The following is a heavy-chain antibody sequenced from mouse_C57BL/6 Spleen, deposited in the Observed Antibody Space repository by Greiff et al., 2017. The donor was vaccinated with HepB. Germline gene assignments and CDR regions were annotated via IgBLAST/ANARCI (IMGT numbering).Heavy chain of an antibody. Sequence: EVQVVDSGGGLVKPGGSLKLSCAASGFTFSSYTMSWVRQTPEKRLEWVATISGGGGNTYYPDSVKGRFTISRDNAKNTLYLQMSSLRSEDTALYYCARQKIYYGNYDWYFDVWGTGTTVTVSS. CDR3: ARQKIYYGNYDWYFDV. CDR1: GFTFSSYT. J-gene: IGHJ1*03. V-gene: IGHV5-9*01. D-gene: IGHD2-1*01. CDR2: ISGGGGNT.